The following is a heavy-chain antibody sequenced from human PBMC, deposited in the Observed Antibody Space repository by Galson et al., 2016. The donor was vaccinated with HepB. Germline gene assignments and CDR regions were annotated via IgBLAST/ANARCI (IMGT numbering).Heavy chain of an antibody. V-gene: IGHV3-30*04. J-gene: IGHJ4*02. Sequence: SLRLSCAASGFPFSSYAVHWVHQAPGKGLEWVAVTSFDGSDKYYTDSVEGRFTVSRDNSRNTLFLQMSSLRAEDTAVYYCARDTGWNDQFDSWGQGTLVTVSS. D-gene: IGHD1-1*01. CDR3: ARDTGWNDQFDS. CDR1: GFPFSSYA. CDR2: TSFDGSDK.